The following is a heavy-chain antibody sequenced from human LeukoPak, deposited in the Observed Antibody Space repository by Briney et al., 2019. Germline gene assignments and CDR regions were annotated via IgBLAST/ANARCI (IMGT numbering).Heavy chain of an antibody. J-gene: IGHJ4*02. Sequence: GGSLRLSCVVSGITLSNYAMSWVRQAPGKGLEWVSGISGSAGGTNYADSVKGRFTISRDNSMNTMYLQMNSLRAEDTAVYFCAKRGIMIRGLLIIGFHKEAYYFDSWGQGILVTVSS. CDR1: GITLSNYA. CDR3: AKRGIMIRGLLIIGFHKEAYYFDS. D-gene: IGHD3-10*01. CDR2: ISGSAGGT. V-gene: IGHV3-23*01.